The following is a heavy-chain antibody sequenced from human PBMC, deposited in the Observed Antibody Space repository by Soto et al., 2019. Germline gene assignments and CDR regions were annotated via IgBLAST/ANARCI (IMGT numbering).Heavy chain of an antibody. J-gene: IGHJ3*02. CDR2: IYYSGST. V-gene: IGHV4-59*01. CDR1: GGSISSYY. Sequence: SETLSLTCTVSGGSISSYYWSWIRQPPGKGLEWIGYIYYSGSTNYNPSLKSRVTISVDTSKNQFSLKLSSVTAADTAVYYRARVWGGAFDIWGQGTMVTV. D-gene: IGHD3-10*01. CDR3: ARVWGGAFDI.